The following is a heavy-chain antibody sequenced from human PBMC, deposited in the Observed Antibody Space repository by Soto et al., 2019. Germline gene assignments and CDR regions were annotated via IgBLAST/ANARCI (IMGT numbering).Heavy chain of an antibody. CDR2: IIPIFSKA. D-gene: IGHD2-21*02. CDR1: GGTFNTHA. Sequence: QVQLMQAGAEVRKTGSSVKVSCKTSGGTFNTHAVTWVRQAPGHGLEWMGGIIPIFSKANYAQNFKGRVTITADEYTSTADNELSSLRAEDTALYYRALVIELYCDADFPMHYFDHWGQGTLVTVPS. J-gene: IGHJ4*02. CDR3: ALVIELYCDADFPMHYFDH. V-gene: IGHV1-69*01.